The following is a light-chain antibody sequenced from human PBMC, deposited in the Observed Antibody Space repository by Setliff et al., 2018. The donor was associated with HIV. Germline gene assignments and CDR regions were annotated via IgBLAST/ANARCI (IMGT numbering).Light chain of an antibody. J-gene: IGLJ1*01. Sequence: QSVLTQPASVSGSPGQSITISCTGTSSDIGSYDLVSWFQQHPGKAPKAIIYEVTKRPSGVSNRFSGSKSGNTASLTISGLQAEDEADYFCCSHAGSCTYIFATGTKVTV. V-gene: IGLV2-23*02. CDR3: CSHAGSCTYI. CDR1: SSDIGSYDL. CDR2: EVT.